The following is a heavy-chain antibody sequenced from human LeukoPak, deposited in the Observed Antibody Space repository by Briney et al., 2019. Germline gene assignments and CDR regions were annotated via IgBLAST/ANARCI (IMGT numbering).Heavy chain of an antibody. CDR3: AAGPDCGGDCYSFDY. Sequence: PGASVKVSCKASGYTFTSYAMNWVRQAPGQGLEWMGWISAYNGNTNYAQKLQGRVTMTTDTSTSTAYMELRSLRSDDTAVYYCAAGPDCGGDCYSFDYWGQGTLVTVSS. J-gene: IGHJ4*02. CDR2: ISAYNGNT. V-gene: IGHV1-18*01. D-gene: IGHD2-21*01. CDR1: GYTFTSYA.